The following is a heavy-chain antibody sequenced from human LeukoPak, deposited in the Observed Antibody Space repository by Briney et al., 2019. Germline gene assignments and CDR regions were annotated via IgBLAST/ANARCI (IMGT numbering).Heavy chain of an antibody. CDR2: INPNSGGT. D-gene: IGHD3-10*01. CDR1: GYTFTCYY. V-gene: IGHV1-2*02. Sequence: ASVKVSCKASGYTFTCYYMHWVRQAPGQGLEWMGWINPNSGGTNYAQKFQGRVTMTRDTSISTAYMELSRLRSDDTAVYYCARVHYGSGSGQYYFDYWGQGTLVTVSS. J-gene: IGHJ4*02. CDR3: ARVHYGSGSGQYYFDY.